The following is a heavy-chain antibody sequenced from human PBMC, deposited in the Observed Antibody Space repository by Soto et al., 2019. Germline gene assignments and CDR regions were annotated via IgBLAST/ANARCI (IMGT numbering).Heavy chain of an antibody. CDR3: ARGNWYDP. J-gene: IGHJ5*02. CDR1: GCSISSYY. Sequence: SSETLSLTCTVSGCSISSYYLSLIRQPPGKGLEWIGYIYSSGTTSGSTSYNPSLKSRVTISVDTSKNQFSLMLSSVTAADTAVYYCARGNWYDPWGQGTLVTVS. V-gene: IGHV4-4*08. CDR2: IYSSGTTSGST.